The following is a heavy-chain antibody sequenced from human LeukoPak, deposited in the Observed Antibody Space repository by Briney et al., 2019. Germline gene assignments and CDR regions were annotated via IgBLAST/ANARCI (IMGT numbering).Heavy chain of an antibody. CDR3: AKAGAVVVVAAKYFDY. Sequence: GGSLRLSCAASGFTFSSYWMSWVRQAPGKGLEWVSAISGSGGSTYYADSVKGRFTISRDNSKNTMYLQMNSLRAEDTAVYYCAKAGAVVVVAAKYFDYWGQGTLVTVSS. D-gene: IGHD2-15*01. CDR1: GFTFSSYW. V-gene: IGHV3-23*01. CDR2: ISGSGGST. J-gene: IGHJ4*02.